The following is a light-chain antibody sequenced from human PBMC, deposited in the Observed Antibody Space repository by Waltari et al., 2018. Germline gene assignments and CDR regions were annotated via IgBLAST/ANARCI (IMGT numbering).Light chain of an antibody. V-gene: IGLV2-14*03. CDR2: DVT. CDR1: IRPVGAYDY. CDR3: SSHTSSRTRV. J-gene: IGLJ3*02. Sequence: QSALTQPASVSGSPGQSITISCPGTIRPVGAYDYVPWYQQPPGKVPNLMIYDVTYRPSGISNRFSGSKSGITAFLTISGLQAEDEADYYCSSHTSSRTRVFGGGTELTVL.